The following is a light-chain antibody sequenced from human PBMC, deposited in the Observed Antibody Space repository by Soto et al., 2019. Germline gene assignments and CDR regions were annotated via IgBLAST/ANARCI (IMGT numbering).Light chain of an antibody. J-gene: IGKJ1*01. CDR3: QQDNNYWT. CDR1: QNINRW. Sequence: DIPMTQSPSTLSASVGDRVTITCRASQNINRWLDWYQKKPGKAPKLLIYKASRLQSGVPSRFSGSGSGTALTPAIICLQPDGCAADYCQQDNNYWTFGQGTKVEIK. CDR2: KAS. V-gene: IGKV1-5*03.